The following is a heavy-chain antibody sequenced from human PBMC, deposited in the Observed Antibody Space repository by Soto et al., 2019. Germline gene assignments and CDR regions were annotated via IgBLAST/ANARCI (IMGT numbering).Heavy chain of an antibody. D-gene: IGHD6-13*01. CDR1: GGSISSYY. CDR2: IYYSGST. V-gene: IGHV4-59*01. Sequence: SETLSLTCTVSGGSISSYYWSWIRQPPGKGLEWIGYIYYSGSTNYNPSLKSRVTISVDTSKNQFSLKLSSVTAADTAVYYCARDSGIAAADTDNWFDPWGQGTQVTVSS. J-gene: IGHJ5*02. CDR3: ARDSGIAAADTDNWFDP.